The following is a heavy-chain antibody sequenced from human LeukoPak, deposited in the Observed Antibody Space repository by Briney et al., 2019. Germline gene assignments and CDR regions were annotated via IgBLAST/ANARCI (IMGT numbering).Heavy chain of an antibody. CDR3: ARDCSGGTCYSQYYYGMDV. V-gene: IGHV3-48*01. J-gene: IGHJ6*02. Sequence: GGSLRLSCAASGFTFSSYSMNWVRQAPGKGLEWVSYISSSSSTIYYADSVKGRFTISRDNAKNSLYLQMNSLRAEDTAVYYCARDCSGGTCYSQYYYGMDVWGQGTTVTVSS. CDR2: ISSSSSTI. D-gene: IGHD2-15*01. CDR1: GFTFSSYS.